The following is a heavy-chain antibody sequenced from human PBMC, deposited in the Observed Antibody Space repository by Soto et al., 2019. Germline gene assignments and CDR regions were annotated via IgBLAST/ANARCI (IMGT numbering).Heavy chain of an antibody. CDR3: AKHRDYDGVDV. CDR2: LYYSGNT. D-gene: IGHD2-21*01. V-gene: IGHV4-39*01. CDR1: GGSISSSGYY. J-gene: IGHJ6*02. Sequence: LSLTCTVSGGSISSSGYYWGWIRQPPGKGLEWVGSLYYSGNTYYNPSLKSRVTMSIDTSKSQFSLQLRSLTAADTAVYYCAKHRDYDGVDVWGQGTAVTVSS.